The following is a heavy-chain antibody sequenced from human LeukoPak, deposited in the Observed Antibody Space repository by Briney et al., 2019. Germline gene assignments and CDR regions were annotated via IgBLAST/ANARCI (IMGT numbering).Heavy chain of an antibody. CDR1: DESFSGYY. CDR2: INCSGST. J-gene: IGHJ4*02. Sequence: PSETLSLTCAVSDESFSGYYWNWIRQPPGRGLEWIGEINCSGSTQYHPSLKSRVSMSVDKSKKQVSLKLSSVTVADTAVYYCAREGRGGHNFDYWGQGTLAIVSS. D-gene: IGHD2-15*01. CDR3: AREGRGGHNFDY. V-gene: IGHV4-34*01.